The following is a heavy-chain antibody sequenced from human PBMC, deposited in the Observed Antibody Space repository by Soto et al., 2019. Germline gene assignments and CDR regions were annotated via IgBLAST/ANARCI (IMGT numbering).Heavy chain of an antibody. Sequence: VQLLESGGGLVQPGGSLRLSCAASGFTFSSFAMTWVRQAPGKGLEWVSTINGGGGRTYYADSVKGRFTISRDNSKNTLYLQMNSLRAVDTAVYYCATSSGDLDYYGMDDWGQGTTVTVSS. D-gene: IGHD3-10*01. CDR2: INGGGGRT. CDR1: GFTFSSFA. V-gene: IGHV3-23*01. J-gene: IGHJ6*02. CDR3: ATSSGDLDYYGMDD.